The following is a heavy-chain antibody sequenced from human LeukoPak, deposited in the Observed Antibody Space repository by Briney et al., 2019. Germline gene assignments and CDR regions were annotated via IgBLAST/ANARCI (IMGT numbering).Heavy chain of an antibody. J-gene: IGHJ3*02. CDR1: GFTVSSNY. CDR2: IYSGGTT. CDR3: ARGQSGDPAFDI. D-gene: IGHD4-17*01. Sequence: PGGSLRLSCAASGFTVSSNYMTWVRQAPGKGLEWVSVIYSGGTTYYADSVEGRFTISRDNSRDTVYLQMHSLRVEDTAVYYCARGQSGDPAFDIWGQGTLVTVPS. V-gene: IGHV3-53*01.